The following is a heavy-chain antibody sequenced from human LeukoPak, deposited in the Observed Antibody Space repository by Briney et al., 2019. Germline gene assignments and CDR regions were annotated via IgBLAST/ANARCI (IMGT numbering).Heavy chain of an antibody. CDR3: ARLGYSLDAFDI. D-gene: IGHD2-15*01. Sequence: SETLSLTCTVSGGSISSGGYYWSWIRQPPGKGLEWIGYIYHSGSTYYNPSLKSRVTISVDTSKNQFSLKLSSVTAADTAVYYCARLGYSLDAFDIWGQGTMVTVSS. CDR1: GGSISSGGYY. V-gene: IGHV4-30-2*01. CDR2: IYHSGST. J-gene: IGHJ3*02.